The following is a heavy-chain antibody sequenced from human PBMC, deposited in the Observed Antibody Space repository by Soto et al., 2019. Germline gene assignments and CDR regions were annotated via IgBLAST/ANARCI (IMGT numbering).Heavy chain of an antibody. J-gene: IGHJ3*02. D-gene: IGHD3-22*01. V-gene: IGHV1-58*02. CDR3: ARDLYYYDSSGYPGTGGAFDI. CDR1: GFTFTSSA. CDR2: IVVGSGNT. Sequence: ASVKVSCKASGFTFTSSAMQWVRQARGQRLEWIGLIVVGSGNTNYAQKFQERVTITRDTSTSTAYMELSSLRSEDTAVYYCARDLYYYDSSGYPGTGGAFDIWGQGTMVTVSS.